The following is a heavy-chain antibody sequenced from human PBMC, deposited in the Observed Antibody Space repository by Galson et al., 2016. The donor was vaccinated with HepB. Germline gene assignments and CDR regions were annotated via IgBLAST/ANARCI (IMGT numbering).Heavy chain of an antibody. V-gene: IGHV4-4*07. CDR3: ARGAPLGDYYHYMDV. J-gene: IGHJ6*03. D-gene: IGHD1-26*01. CDR2: IYGPEHI. Sequence: SETLSLTCTVSGGSISGYYWTWIRQSAGGGLEWLGHIYGPEHIRYNPALESRASMSLDMSKSQNSLEVRSVTAAATAVYYCARGAPLGDYYHYMDVWGKGTSVTVSS. CDR1: GGSISGYY.